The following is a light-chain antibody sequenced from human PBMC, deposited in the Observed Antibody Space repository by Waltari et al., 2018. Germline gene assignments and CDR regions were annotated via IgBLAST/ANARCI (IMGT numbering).Light chain of an antibody. Sequence: IQMAQSPSSLSASIGDRGTITCQASQDISNYLNWYQQKPGKAPKLLNYDASNLETGVPSRFSGSGSGTDFTCTISSLQPEDIATYYCQQYDNLPRTFGEGTKVEIK. CDR2: DAS. J-gene: IGKJ4*01. CDR1: QDISNY. CDR3: QQYDNLPRT. V-gene: IGKV1-33*01.